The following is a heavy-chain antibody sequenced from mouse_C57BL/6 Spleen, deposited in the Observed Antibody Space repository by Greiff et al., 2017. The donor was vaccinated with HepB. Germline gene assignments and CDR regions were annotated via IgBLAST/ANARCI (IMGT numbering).Heavy chain of an antibody. D-gene: IGHD1-1*01. CDR2: INPSSGYT. CDR3: ARNYGSSYGYFDV. CDR1: GYTFTSYW. J-gene: IGHJ1*03. V-gene: IGHV1-7*01. Sequence: VQLQQSGAELAKPGASVKLSCKASGYTFTSYWMRWVKQRPGQGLEWIGYINPSSGYTKYNQKFKDKATLTADKSSSTAYMQLSSLTYEDSAVYYCARNYGSSYGYFDVWGTGTTVTVSS.